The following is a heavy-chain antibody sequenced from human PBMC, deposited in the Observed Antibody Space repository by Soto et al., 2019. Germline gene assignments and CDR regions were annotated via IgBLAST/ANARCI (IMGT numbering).Heavy chain of an antibody. Sequence: PGGSLRLSCAASGFTFTRDSMDWVRQAPGKGLVWVSSNVCSYRYIYYADSVKGRFTISRDNAKNSLYLQMNSLRAEDTAVYYCARARITIFGVVPPTKYYYYGMHFWCQGTMVTVSS. D-gene: IGHD3-3*01. CDR1: GFTFTRDS. CDR3: ARARITIFGVVPPTKYYYYGMHF. V-gene: IGHV3-21*01. CDR2: NVCSYRYI. J-gene: IGHJ6*02.